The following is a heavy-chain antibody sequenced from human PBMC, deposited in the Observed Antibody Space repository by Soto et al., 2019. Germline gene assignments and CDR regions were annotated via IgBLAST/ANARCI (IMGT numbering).Heavy chain of an antibody. CDR3: AKGIGGGNSVYFDY. J-gene: IGHJ4*02. Sequence: GGSLRLCCAASGFTFSTYAMNWVRQAPGKGLEWVSVISGSGDSTYYADSVKGRSTISRDNSKNTLFLQMNSLRVEDTAVYYCAKGIGGGNSVYFDYWGRGTLVTVSS. D-gene: IGHD1-26*01. CDR2: ISGSGDST. V-gene: IGHV3-23*01. CDR1: GFTFSTYA.